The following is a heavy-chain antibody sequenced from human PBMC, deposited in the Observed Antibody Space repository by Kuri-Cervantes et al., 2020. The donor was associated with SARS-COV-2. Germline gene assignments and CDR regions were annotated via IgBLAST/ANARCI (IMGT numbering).Heavy chain of an antibody. Sequence: GSLRLSCTVSGGSISSSYWSWIRQPPGKGLEWIGYIYYSGSVSYNPSLMSRVTISVDTSKNQFSLRLTSVTAADTAVYYCTTVTPTSVFDLWGQGTLVTVSS. J-gene: IGHJ4*02. CDR2: IYYSGSV. D-gene: IGHD4-17*01. CDR3: TTVTPTSVFDL. CDR1: GGSISSSY. V-gene: IGHV4-59*01.